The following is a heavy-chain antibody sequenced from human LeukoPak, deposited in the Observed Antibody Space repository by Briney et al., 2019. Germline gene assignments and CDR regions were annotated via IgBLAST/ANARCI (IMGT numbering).Heavy chain of an antibody. CDR2: IYYSGST. Sequence: SETLSLTCPVSGGSISSSNYYCGWIRQPPGKGLEWIGIIYYSGSTYYNPSLKSRVTISVDTSKNQCSLKLNSVTAADTAVYYCARHRDYYYYIMDVWGKGTTVTVSS. V-gene: IGHV4-39*01. J-gene: IGHJ6*03. CDR3: ARHRDYYYYIMDV. CDR1: GGSISSSNYY.